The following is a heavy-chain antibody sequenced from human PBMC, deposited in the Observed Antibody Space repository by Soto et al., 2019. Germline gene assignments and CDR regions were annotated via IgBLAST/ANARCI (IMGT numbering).Heavy chain of an antibody. V-gene: IGHV3-30*18. D-gene: IGHD2-15*01. CDR1: GFTFSYG. CDR2: ISYDSSNK. CDR3: AKLVIGYCSGNTCDDY. Sequence: VQLLESGGGLIQPGGSLRLSCAASGFTFSYGIHWLRQAPGKGLEWVAYISYDSSNKFYGDSVKGRSTISRDNSKNTQFLQMNSLRAEDTAVYYCAKLVIGYCSGNTCDDYWCQGTLVAVSS. J-gene: IGHJ4*02.